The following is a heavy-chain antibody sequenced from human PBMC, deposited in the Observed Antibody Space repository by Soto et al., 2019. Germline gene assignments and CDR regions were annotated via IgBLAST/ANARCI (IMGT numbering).Heavy chain of an antibody. CDR1: GGTFSSYP. Sequence: QVQLVQSGAEVKKPGSSVKVSCKASGGTFSSYPISWVRQAPGQGLEWMGRIIPILDITDYAQRFQGRGTITADKSTSTAYMELSSLSSADTAVYYCARPTSTGTTSGYYFDYWGQGTLVTVSS. V-gene: IGHV1-69*02. J-gene: IGHJ4*02. CDR3: ARPTSTGTTSGYYFDY. D-gene: IGHD1-7*01. CDR2: IIPILDIT.